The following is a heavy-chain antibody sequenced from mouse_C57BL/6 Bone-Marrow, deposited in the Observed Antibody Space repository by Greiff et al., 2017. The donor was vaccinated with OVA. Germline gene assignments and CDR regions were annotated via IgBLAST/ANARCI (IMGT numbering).Heavy chain of an antibody. CDR1: GYTFTSYW. CDR3: ATRYFDV. J-gene: IGHJ1*03. Sequence: QVQLQQPGAELVMPGASVKLSCKASGYTFTSYWMHWVKQRPGQGLEWIGEIDPSDSYTNYNQKFKGKSTLTVDKSSSTAYMQLSSLTSEDSAVYYCATRYFDVWGTGTTVTVSS. CDR2: IDPSDSYT. V-gene: IGHV1-69*01.